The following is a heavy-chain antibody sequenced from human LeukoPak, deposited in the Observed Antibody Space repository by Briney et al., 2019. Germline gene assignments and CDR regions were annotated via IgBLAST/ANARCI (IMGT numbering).Heavy chain of an antibody. Sequence: SETLSLTCAVYGGSFSGYYWSWIRQPPGKGLEWIGEINHSGSTNYNPSLKSRVTISVDTSKNQFSLKLSSVTAADTAVYYCAGWIQLWPTRGDYWGQGTLVTVSS. D-gene: IGHD5-18*01. CDR2: INHSGST. CDR3: AGWIQLWPTRGDY. CDR1: GGSFSGYY. J-gene: IGHJ4*02. V-gene: IGHV4-34*01.